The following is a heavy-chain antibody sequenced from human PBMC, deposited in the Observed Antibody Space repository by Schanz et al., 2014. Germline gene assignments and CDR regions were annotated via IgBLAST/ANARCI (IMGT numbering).Heavy chain of an antibody. V-gene: IGHV3-21*01. CDR2: ITSSRSFI. D-gene: IGHD6-6*01. CDR3: ARYSSSSAAYAMDV. J-gene: IGHJ6*02. Sequence: EVLLVESGGGLVKPGGSLRLSCPAAGFSFSNYNINWVRQAPGKGLEWVSSITSSRSFIYYADSVKGRVTISRDNAKKSVYLQMDSLRAEDSAVYYCARYSSSSAAYAMDVWGQGTTVTVSS. CDR1: GFSFSNYN.